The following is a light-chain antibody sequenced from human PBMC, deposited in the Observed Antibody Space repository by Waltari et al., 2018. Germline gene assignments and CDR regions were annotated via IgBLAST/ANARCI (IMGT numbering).Light chain of an antibody. J-gene: IGKJ2*01. CDR3: QQSYSAPYT. Sequence: DIQMTQSPSSLSASLGDSVSITCRASQTTRDYLNWYQQRPGKAPTLLISSASTLESGVSSRFSGVGSGTDFTLTITSLQREDIATYYCQQSYSAPYTFGQGTKLEI. V-gene: IGKV1-39*01. CDR1: QTTRDY. CDR2: SAS.